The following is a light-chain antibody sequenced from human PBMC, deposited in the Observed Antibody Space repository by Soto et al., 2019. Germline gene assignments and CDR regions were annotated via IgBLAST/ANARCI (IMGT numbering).Light chain of an antibody. CDR3: QQRSNWHQVIT. Sequence: EIVLTQSPATLSLSPGERATLSCRASQSFSSYLAWYQQKPGQAPRLLIYDASKRATGIPARFSGRGSGTDFTLTIGSLEPEDFAVYYCQQRSNWHQVITFGQGTRLEIK. CDR2: DAS. CDR1: QSFSSY. J-gene: IGKJ5*01. V-gene: IGKV3-11*01.